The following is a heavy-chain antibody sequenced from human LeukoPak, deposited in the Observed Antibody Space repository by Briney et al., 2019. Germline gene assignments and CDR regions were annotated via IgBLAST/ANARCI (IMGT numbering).Heavy chain of an antibody. CDR2: ITWNGGTT. D-gene: IGHD2-2*03. Sequence: GGSLRLSCGASGFTFDDYTMHWVRQRPGKSLEWVSLITWNGGTTYYSDSVKGRFIISRDNTKNSLFLQMNNLRTEDTALYFCARLGTGYCSSTSCEETYWGRGTRVTVSS. J-gene: IGHJ4*02. V-gene: IGHV3-43*01. CDR1: GFTFDDYT. CDR3: ARLGTGYCSSTSCEETY.